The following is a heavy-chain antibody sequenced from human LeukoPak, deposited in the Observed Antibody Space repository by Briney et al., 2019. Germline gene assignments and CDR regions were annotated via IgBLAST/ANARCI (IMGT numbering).Heavy chain of an antibody. D-gene: IGHD6-13*01. Sequence: GGSLRLSCAASGFTFSSYAMSWVRQAPGKGLEWVSAISGSGGSTYYADSVKGRFTISRDNSKNTLYLQMNSLRAEDTAVYYCARTIIAAAGPYYFDYWGQGTLVTVSS. CDR2: ISGSGGST. J-gene: IGHJ4*02. V-gene: IGHV3-23*01. CDR1: GFTFSSYA. CDR3: ARTIIAAAGPYYFDY.